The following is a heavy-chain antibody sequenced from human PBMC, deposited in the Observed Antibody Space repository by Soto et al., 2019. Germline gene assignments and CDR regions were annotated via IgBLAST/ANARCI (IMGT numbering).Heavy chain of an antibody. J-gene: IGHJ4*02. CDR1: GFTFTSYW. CDR2: IKQDGTSK. D-gene: IGHD3-16*01. CDR3: ARLRFILMARDFDS. Sequence: EVQLVESGGGLVQPGGSLRLSCEASGFTFTSYWMSWVRQAPGKGLEWVANIKQDGTSKYYADSVKGRFTVSRDNAKSSIHLQMDSLRDDDTAVYRCARLRFILMARDFDSWGQGTLVTVSS. V-gene: IGHV3-7*05.